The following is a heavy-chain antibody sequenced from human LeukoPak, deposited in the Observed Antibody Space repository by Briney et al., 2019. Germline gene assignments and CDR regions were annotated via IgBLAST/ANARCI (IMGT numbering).Heavy chain of an antibody. Sequence: SETLSLTCTVSGGSISRSLYYWGWIRQPPGKGLEWIGSINYSGSTYYNPSLKSRVTISVDTSKNQVSLKVSSVTAADTAVYYCARTGPQRITMTTADYWGQGTLVTVSS. J-gene: IGHJ4*02. CDR1: GGSISRSLYY. CDR3: ARTGPQRITMTTADY. D-gene: IGHD3-3*01. CDR2: INYSGST. V-gene: IGHV4-39*01.